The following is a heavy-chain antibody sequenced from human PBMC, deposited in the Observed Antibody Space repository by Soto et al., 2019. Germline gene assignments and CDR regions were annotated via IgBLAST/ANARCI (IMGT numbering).Heavy chain of an antibody. J-gene: IGHJ4*02. CDR1: GFTFRTYA. V-gene: IGHV3-30-3*01. Sequence: GGSLRLSCAASGFTFRTYAMHWVRQAPGKGLERVEVISYDRSNKYYADSVKGQYNKSRDNSKNTLNLKMNNIKAENTDVYYCARVPSKYYDYVWGSYHYPPYWGQGT. CDR2: ISYDRSNK. D-gene: IGHD3-16*02. CDR3: ARVPSKYYDYVWGSYHYPPY.